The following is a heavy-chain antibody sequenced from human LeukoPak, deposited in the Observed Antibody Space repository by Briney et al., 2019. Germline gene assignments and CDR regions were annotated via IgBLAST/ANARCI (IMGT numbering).Heavy chain of an antibody. CDR1: GFTLGDYA. V-gene: IGHV3-49*03. CDR2: IRSKAYGGTT. CDR3: TRGPAYYYDSSGYYADY. Sequence: GGSLRLSCTASGFTLGDYAMSWFRQAPGKGLEWVGFIRSKAYGGTTEYAASVKGRFTISRDDSKSIAYLQMNSLKTEDTAVYYCTRGPAYYYDSSGYYADYWGQGTLVTVSS. J-gene: IGHJ4*02. D-gene: IGHD3-22*01.